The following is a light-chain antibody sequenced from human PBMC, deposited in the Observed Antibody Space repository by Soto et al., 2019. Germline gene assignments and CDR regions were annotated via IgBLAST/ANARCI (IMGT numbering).Light chain of an antibody. J-gene: IGKJ4*01. CDR2: DAS. Sequence: IVLMQPPNTLSLSPGERATPSCRASQSVSSSYLAWYQQRPGQAPRLLIYDASSRATGIPARFSGSGSGTDFTLTISSLEPEDFAVYYCQQHSNWPLTFGGGTKVDIK. V-gene: IGKV3-11*01. CDR3: QQHSNWPLT. CDR1: QSVSSSY.